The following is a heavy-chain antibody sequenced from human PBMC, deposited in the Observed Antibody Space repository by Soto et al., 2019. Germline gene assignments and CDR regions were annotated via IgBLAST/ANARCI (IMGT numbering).Heavy chain of an antibody. Sequence: QVQLVQSGAEVKKPGSSVKVSCKASGGTFSSYAISWVRQAPGQGLEWMGGIIPIFGTANYAQKFQGRVTLTADKSMSTAYMELRCLRSEDTAVYYCARSSYYDFWSGPEKAFDYWGQGPLVTVSS. D-gene: IGHD3-3*01. J-gene: IGHJ4*02. CDR2: IIPIFGTA. CDR3: ARSSYYDFWSGPEKAFDY. CDR1: GGTFSSYA. V-gene: IGHV1-69*06.